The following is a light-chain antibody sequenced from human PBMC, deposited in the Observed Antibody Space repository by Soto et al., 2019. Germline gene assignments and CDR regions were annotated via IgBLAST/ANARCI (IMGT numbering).Light chain of an antibody. CDR2: GAS. J-gene: IGKJ1*01. Sequence: EIVLTQSPGTLSLSPGERATLSCRASQSVSSSYLAWYQQKPGQAPRLLIYGASSRATGIPDRFSGSGSGTDFTLTISRLEPEDFVVYYCQQDGSSLRGTFGQGTKVEIK. V-gene: IGKV3-20*01. CDR3: QQDGSSLRGT. CDR1: QSVSSSY.